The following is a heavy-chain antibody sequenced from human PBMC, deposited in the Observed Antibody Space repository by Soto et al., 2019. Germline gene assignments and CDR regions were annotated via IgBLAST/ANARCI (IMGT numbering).Heavy chain of an antibody. V-gene: IGHV3-23*01. J-gene: IGHJ4*02. CDR2: ISGTGDAT. D-gene: IGHD2-15*01. CDR3: ARWVDYYDY. Sequence: GGSLRLSCAASGFTFSNYAVNWVRQAPGKGLEWVSSISGTGDATLYADSVKGRFTISRDNSKNTLYLQMNSLRAEDTALYYCARWVDYYDYWGQGALGTVSS. CDR1: GFTFSNYA.